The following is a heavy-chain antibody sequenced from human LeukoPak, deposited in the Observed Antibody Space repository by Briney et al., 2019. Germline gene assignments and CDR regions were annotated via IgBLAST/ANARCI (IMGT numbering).Heavy chain of an antibody. Sequence: GGSLRLSCAASGFTFKSFEMNWVRQAPGKGLEWVSYISSTSRTIHYADSVKGRFTISRDNAKNSLYLQMNSLRDEDTALYYCARGPGRGYGDYAFVENWGQGTLVTVSS. J-gene: IGHJ4*02. D-gene: IGHD4-17*01. V-gene: IGHV3-48*02. CDR3: ARGPGRGYGDYAFVEN. CDR2: ISSTSRTI. CDR1: GFTFKSFE.